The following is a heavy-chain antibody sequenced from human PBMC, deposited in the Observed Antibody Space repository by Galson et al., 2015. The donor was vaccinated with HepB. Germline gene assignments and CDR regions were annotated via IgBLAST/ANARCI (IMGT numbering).Heavy chain of an antibody. CDR1: GGSISGYY. Sequence: ETLSLTCTVSGGSISGYYWSWTRQSPGKGLEWIGYIYYSGSTYYNPSLKSRVTISVDTSKNQFSLKLSSVTAADTAVYYCARHDVGIAALKNWFDPWGQGTLVTVSS. V-gene: IGHV4-59*08. CDR2: IYYSGST. CDR3: ARHDVGIAALKNWFDP. D-gene: IGHD6-6*01. J-gene: IGHJ5*02.